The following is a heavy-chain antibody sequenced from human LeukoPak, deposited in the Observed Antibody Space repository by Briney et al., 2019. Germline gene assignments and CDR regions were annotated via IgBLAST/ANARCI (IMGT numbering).Heavy chain of an antibody. CDR1: GFTFSSYA. D-gene: IGHD3-10*01. J-gene: IGHJ4*02. V-gene: IGHV3-30-3*01. Sequence: PGGSLRLSCAASGFTFSSYAMHWVRQAPGKGLEWVAVISYDGSNKYYADSVKGRFTISRDNSKNTLYLQMNSLRAEDTAVYYCATSSGYDYGSGRYFYFDYWGQGILVTVSS. CDR3: ATSSGYDYGSGRYFYFDY. CDR2: ISYDGSNK.